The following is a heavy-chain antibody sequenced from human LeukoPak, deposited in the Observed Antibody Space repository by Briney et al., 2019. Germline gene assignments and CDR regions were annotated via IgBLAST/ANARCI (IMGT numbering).Heavy chain of an antibody. Sequence: SETLSLTCTVSGGSISSYYWSWIRQPPGKGLEWIGLIYASGSASYNPSLKSRVTMSVYTSKNQFSLKLSSVTAADTAVYYCARTPIYYFDNSGYYNWGQGTLVTVSS. J-gene: IGHJ4*02. V-gene: IGHV4-4*07. CDR1: GGSISSYY. D-gene: IGHD3-22*01. CDR3: ARTPIYYFDNSGYYN. CDR2: IYASGSA.